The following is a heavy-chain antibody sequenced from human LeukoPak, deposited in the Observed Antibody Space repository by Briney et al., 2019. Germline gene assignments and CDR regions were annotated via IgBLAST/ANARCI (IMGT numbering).Heavy chain of an antibody. D-gene: IGHD5-24*01. V-gene: IGHV4-34*01. Sequence: SETLSLTCAVYGGSFSGYYWSWIRQPPGKGLEWIGEINHSGSTNYNPSLKSRVTISVDTSKNQFSLKLSSVTAADTAVYYCARGKGGYNLPRGNWFDPWGQGTLVTVSS. CDR3: ARGKGGYNLPRGNWFDP. J-gene: IGHJ5*02. CDR1: GGSFSGYY. CDR2: INHSGST.